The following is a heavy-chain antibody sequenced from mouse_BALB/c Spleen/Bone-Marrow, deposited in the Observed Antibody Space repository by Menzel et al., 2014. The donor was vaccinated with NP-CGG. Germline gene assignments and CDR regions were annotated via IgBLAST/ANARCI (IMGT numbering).Heavy chain of an antibody. CDR2: IVPANGNT. Sequence: EVQLQQSGAELVKPGASVKLSCTTSGFNIKDTYMHWVKLRPEQGLEWIGRIVPANGNTKYAPKFQGKATITADTSSNTAYLQRSSLTSEDTAVYFCASYDYGYYFDYWGQGTTLTVSS. V-gene: IGHV14-3*02. CDR3: ASYDYGYYFDY. J-gene: IGHJ2*01. CDR1: GFNIKDTY. D-gene: IGHD2-4*01.